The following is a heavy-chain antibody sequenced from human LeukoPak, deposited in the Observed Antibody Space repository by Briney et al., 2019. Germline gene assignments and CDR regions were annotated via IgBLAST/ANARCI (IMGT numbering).Heavy chain of an antibody. J-gene: IGHJ5*02. D-gene: IGHD4-17*01. V-gene: IGHV4-31*03. Sequence: PSETLSLTCTVSGGSISSGGYYWSWIRQHPGKGLEWIGYIYYSGSTYYNPSLKSRVTISADTSKNQFSLKLSSVTAADTAVYYCARSARATVPVNWFDPWGQGTLVTVSS. CDR1: GGSISSGGYY. CDR3: ARSARATVPVNWFDP. CDR2: IYYSGST.